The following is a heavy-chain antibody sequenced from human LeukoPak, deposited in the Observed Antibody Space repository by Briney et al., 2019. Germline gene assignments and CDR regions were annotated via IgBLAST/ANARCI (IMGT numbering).Heavy chain of an antibody. CDR3: VRDVDI. Sequence: GRSLRLSCAASGFTFSSYAMHWVRQAPGKGLEWVAVISYDGSNKYYADSVKGRFTISRDNSKNTLYLQMNSLRAEDTAVYYCVRDVDIWGQGTLVTVSS. V-gene: IGHV3-30-3*01. D-gene: IGHD5-24*01. CDR1: GFTFSSYA. CDR2: ISYDGSNK. J-gene: IGHJ4*02.